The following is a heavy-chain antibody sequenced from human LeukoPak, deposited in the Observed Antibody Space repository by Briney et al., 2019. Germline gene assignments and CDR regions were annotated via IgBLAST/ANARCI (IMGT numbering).Heavy chain of an antibody. CDR1: GYTFTGYY. CDR2: INPNSGGT. D-gene: IGHD3-10*01. Sequence: ASVKVSCKASGYTFTGYYMHWVRQAPGQGLEWMGWINPNSGGTNYAQKFQGRVTMTRDTSISTAYMELSRLRSDDTALYYCARDGNSITMVRGVIVSWFDPWGQGTLVTVSS. V-gene: IGHV1-2*02. J-gene: IGHJ5*02. CDR3: ARDGNSITMVRGVIVSWFDP.